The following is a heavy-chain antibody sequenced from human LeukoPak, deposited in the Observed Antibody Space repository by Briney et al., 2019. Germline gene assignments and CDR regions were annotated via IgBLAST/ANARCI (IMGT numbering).Heavy chain of an antibody. CDR3: ARVRYYGSGSLGIMDV. CDR2: IYRSGTT. CDR1: GGSISSTNW. D-gene: IGHD3-10*01. Sequence: PSGTLSLTCAVSGGSISSTNWWSWVRQPPGKGLEWIGEIYRSGTTNYKPSLKSRVTISLDKSRNHFSLKLSSVTAADTAVYYCARVRYYGSGSLGIMDVWGKGTTVTVSS. J-gene: IGHJ6*03. V-gene: IGHV4-4*02.